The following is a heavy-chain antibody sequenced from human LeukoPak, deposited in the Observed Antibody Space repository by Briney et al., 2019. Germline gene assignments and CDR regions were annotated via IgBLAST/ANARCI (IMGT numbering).Heavy chain of an antibody. Sequence: ASVKVSCKASGYTFTSYGISWVRQAPGQGLEWMGWINPNSGGTNYAQKFQGRVTMTRDTSISTAYMELSRLRSDDTAVYYCARVTTYNDYWGQGTLVTVSS. V-gene: IGHV1-2*02. CDR3: ARVTTYNDY. CDR1: GYTFTSYG. D-gene: IGHD4-11*01. J-gene: IGHJ4*02. CDR2: INPNSGGT.